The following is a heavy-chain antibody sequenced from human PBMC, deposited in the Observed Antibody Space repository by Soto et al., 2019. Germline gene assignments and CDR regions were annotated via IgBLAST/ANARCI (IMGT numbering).Heavy chain of an antibody. V-gene: IGHV1-58*01. CDR2: IVVGSGNT. D-gene: IGHD3-10*01. Sequence: SVKVSCKASGFTFTSSAVQWVRQARGQRLEWIGWIVVGSGNTNYAQKFQERVTITRDMSTSTAYMELSSLRSEDTAVYYCAASLYYGSGSYYNDGYGMDVWGQGTTVTVSS. CDR1: GFTFTSSA. CDR3: AASLYYGSGSYYNDGYGMDV. J-gene: IGHJ6*02.